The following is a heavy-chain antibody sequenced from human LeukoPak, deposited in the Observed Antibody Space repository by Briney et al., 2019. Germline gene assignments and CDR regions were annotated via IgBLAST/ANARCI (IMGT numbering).Heavy chain of an antibody. CDR3: ARDPNGDYIGAFDM. D-gene: IGHD4-17*01. J-gene: IGHJ3*02. CDR2: IRGGGTSE. CDR1: GFTISAYA. V-gene: IGHV3-23*01. Sequence: GGSLRLSCTASGFTISAYAMMWVRQAPGKGPEWVSAIRGGGTSEFYADSVKGRFRISRDNSNDTLFLQMNSLRAEDTAVYYCARDPNGDYIGAFDMWGPGTMVTVSS.